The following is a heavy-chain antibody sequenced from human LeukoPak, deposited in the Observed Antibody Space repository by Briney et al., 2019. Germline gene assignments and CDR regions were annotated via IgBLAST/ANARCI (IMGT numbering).Heavy chain of an antibody. CDR1: GGSFSDYY. V-gene: IGHV4-34*01. CDR2: INHSGST. Sequence: SETLSLTCAVYGGSFSDYYWSWIRQPPGEGLEWIGEINHSGSTNYNPSLKSLKSRVTISVDTSNNQFSLNLSSVTAADTAVYYCARNSYGDYVGYWGQGTLVTVSS. D-gene: IGHD4-17*01. J-gene: IGHJ4*02. CDR3: ARNSYGDYVGY.